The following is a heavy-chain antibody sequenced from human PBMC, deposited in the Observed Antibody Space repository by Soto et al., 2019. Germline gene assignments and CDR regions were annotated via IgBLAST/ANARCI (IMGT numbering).Heavy chain of an antibody. CDR3: AREKASGNYYYGMDV. CDR1: GGTFSSYA. D-gene: IGHD6-13*01. Sequence: ASVKVSCKASGGTFSSYAISWVRQAPGQGLEWMGGIIPIFGTANYAQKFQGRVTITADESTSTAYMELSSLRSEDTAVYYCAREKASGNYYYGMDVWGQGTTVTVS. V-gene: IGHV1-69*13. J-gene: IGHJ6*02. CDR2: IIPIFGTA.